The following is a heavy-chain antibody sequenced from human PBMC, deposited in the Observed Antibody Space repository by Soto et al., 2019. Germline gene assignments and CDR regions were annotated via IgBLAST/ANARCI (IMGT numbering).Heavy chain of an antibody. CDR2: ISSGSSNI. V-gene: IGHV3-21*01. CDR3: ASTTVVAATFDF. J-gene: IGHJ4*02. CDR1: GFAFRSYN. Sequence: GGSLRLSCGASGFAFRSYNMNWVRQAPGKGLEWVASISSGSSNIYYADSVKGRFTISRDNAKNSLYLQMDSLRAEDSAVYYCASTTVVAATFDFWGQGTLVTVPS. D-gene: IGHD2-15*01.